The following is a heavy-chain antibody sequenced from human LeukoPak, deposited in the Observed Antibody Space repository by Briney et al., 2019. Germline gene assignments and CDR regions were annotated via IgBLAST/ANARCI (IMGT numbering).Heavy chain of an antibody. CDR3: ARQENYYYGSWGNWFDP. D-gene: IGHD3-10*01. CDR2: IYYRGST. Sequence: SETLSLTCTVSGGSISSYYWSWIRQPPGKGLEWIGYIYYRGSTNYNPSLKSRVTVSVDTSKNQFSLKLSSVTAADTAVYYCARQENYYYGSWGNWFDPWGQGTLVSVSS. V-gene: IGHV4-59*08. CDR1: GGSISSYY. J-gene: IGHJ5*02.